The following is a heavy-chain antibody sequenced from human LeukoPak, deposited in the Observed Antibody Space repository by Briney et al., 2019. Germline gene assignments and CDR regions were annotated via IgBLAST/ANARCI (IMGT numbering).Heavy chain of an antibody. J-gene: IGHJ4*02. V-gene: IGHV4-34*01. CDR2: INHSGST. D-gene: IGHD1-14*01. CDR3: ANLITGMGD. CDR1: GGSFSGYY. Sequence: SETLSLTCAVYGGSFSGYYWSWIRQPPGKGLEWIGEINHSGSTNYNPSLKSRVTISVDTSKNQFSLKLSSVTAADTAVYYRANLITGMGDWGQGTLVTVSS.